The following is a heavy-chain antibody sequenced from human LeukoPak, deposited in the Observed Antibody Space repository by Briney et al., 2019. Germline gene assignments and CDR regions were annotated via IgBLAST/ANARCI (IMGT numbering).Heavy chain of an antibody. CDR1: GGTFSSYA. V-gene: IGHV3-30*04. CDR2: ISYDGSNK. D-gene: IGHD6-19*01. Sequence: SCKASGGTFSSYAMHWVRQAPGKGLEWVAVISYDGSNKYYADSVKGRFTISRDNSKNTLYLQMNSLRAEDTAVYYCARAGYSSGWEGHWGQGTLVTVSS. J-gene: IGHJ4*02. CDR3: ARAGYSSGWEGH.